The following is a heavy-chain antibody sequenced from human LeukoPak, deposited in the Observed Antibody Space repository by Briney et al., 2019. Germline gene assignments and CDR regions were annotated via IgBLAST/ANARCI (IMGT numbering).Heavy chain of an antibody. CDR2: ISYDGSNK. Sequence: GGSLRLSCAASEFTFSSYGMHWVRQAPGKGLEWVAVISYDGSNKYYADSVKGRFTISRDNSKNTLYLQMNSLRAEDTAVYYCASGRRDGYNWGSWGQGTLVTVSS. CDR1: EFTFSSYG. V-gene: IGHV3-30*03. CDR3: ASGRRDGYNWGS. D-gene: IGHD5-24*01. J-gene: IGHJ4*02.